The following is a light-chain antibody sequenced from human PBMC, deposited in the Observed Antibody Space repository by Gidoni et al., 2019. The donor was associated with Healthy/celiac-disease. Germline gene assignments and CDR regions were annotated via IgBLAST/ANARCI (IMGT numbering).Light chain of an antibody. CDR2: LGS. CDR1: QSLLHSNGYNY. CDR3: MQALQTPLT. V-gene: IGKV2-28*01. J-gene: IGKJ4*01. Sequence: DSVMTQSPLSLPVPPGEPASISCRSSQSLLHSNGYNYLDWYLQKPGLSPQLLIYLGSNRASGGPDRFSGSGSGTDFTLKISRVEAEDVGVYYCMQALQTPLTFGGXTKVEIK.